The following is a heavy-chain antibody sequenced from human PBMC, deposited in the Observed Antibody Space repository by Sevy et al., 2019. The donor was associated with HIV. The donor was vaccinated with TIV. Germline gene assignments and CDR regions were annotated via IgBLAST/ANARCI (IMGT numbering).Heavy chain of an antibody. CDR1: GGSISSDRYY. J-gene: IGHJ6*02. CDR3: ARPSSLYYYYAMDV. D-gene: IGHD3-10*01. Sequence: SETLSVTCIVSGGSISSDRYYWGWIRQPPGKGLEWIGSIYYTGSTYYNPSLKSRVTISSDTSKNQFSLRLSSVTAADTVLYFCARPSSLYYYYAMDVWGQGTTVTVSS. V-gene: IGHV4-39*01. CDR2: IYYTGST.